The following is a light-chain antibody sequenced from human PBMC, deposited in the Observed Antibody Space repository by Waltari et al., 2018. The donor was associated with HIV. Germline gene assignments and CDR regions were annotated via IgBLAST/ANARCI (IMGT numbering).Light chain of an antibody. V-gene: IGKV1-39*01. CDR1: QSISRY. CDR3: QQSDITPPT. J-gene: IGKJ4*02. Sequence: DIQMTQSPSSLSASVGDRVTITCRASQSISRYLNWYQQKPGKAPKRLIYAASSSQSGVPSRFSGSGSGTDFTLTISSLQPVDFATYYCQQSDITPPTFVGGTKVVIK. CDR2: AAS.